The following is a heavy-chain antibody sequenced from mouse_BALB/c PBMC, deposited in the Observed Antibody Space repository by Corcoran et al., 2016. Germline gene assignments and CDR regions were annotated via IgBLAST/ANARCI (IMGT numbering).Heavy chain of an antibody. Sequence: QIQLQQSGPELVKPGASVKISCKATGYTFSSYWIEWVKQRPGHGLEWIGEILPGSGSTNYNEKFKGKATFTADTSSNTAYMQLSSLTSEDSAVYYCARSDTTARFAYWGQGTLVTVSA. D-gene: IGHD1-2*01. CDR2: ILPGSGST. J-gene: IGHJ3*01. CDR3: ARSDTTARFAY. CDR1: GYTFSSYW. V-gene: IGHV1-9*01.